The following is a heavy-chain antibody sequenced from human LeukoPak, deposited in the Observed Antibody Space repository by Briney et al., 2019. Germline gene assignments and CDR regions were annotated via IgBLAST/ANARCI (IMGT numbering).Heavy chain of an antibody. CDR1: GGSISSRPYY. Sequence: SETLSLTCTVSGGSISSRPYYWGWVRQSPGKGLEWIGTISYSGTTYYNPSLKSRVTMSVDTSKNQFSLKMTSVTAADTAVYYCAKHRGSGSNWFDPWGQGILVTVSS. J-gene: IGHJ5*02. D-gene: IGHD3-10*01. CDR3: AKHRGSGSNWFDP. CDR2: ISYSGTT. V-gene: IGHV4-39*01.